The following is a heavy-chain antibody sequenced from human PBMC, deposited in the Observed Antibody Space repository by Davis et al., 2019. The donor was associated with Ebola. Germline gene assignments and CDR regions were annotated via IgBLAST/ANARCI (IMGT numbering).Heavy chain of an antibody. V-gene: IGHV4-34*01. CDR1: GGSFSGYY. CDR2: INHSGST. D-gene: IGHD3-22*01. J-gene: IGHJ4*02. Sequence: SETLSLTCAVYGGSFSGYYWSWIRQPPGKGLEWIGEINHSGSTNYNPSLKSRVTISVDTSKNQFSLKLSSVTAADTAVYYCARHSGRITMIVVVILDFDYWAREPWSPSPQ. CDR3: ARHSGRITMIVVVILDFDY.